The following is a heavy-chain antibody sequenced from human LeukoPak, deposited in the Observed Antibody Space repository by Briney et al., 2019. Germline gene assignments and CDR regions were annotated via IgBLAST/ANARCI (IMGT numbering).Heavy chain of an antibody. Sequence: PSETLSLTXTVSGGSISSYYWSWIRQPPGKGMEWIGYIYYSGSTNYNPSLKSRVAISVDTSKNQFSLKLSSVTAADTAVYYCAKVTTVTTIRYWYFDLWGRGTLVTVSS. CDR3: AKVTTVTTIRYWYFDL. V-gene: IGHV4-59*01. CDR2: IYYSGST. D-gene: IGHD4-17*01. J-gene: IGHJ2*01. CDR1: GGSISSYY.